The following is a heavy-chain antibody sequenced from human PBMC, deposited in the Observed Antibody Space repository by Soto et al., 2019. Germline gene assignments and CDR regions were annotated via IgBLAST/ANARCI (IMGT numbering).Heavy chain of an antibody. CDR3: ARGREEAGGPFDY. V-gene: IGHV4-31*03. J-gene: IGHJ4*02. CDR2: IYYTGST. CDR1: GASISSGNNY. Sequence: QVQLQESGPGLVKPSQTLSLTCSVSGASISSGNNYWSWIRQHPGKGLEWIGYIYYTGSTYYNPSLRSRITISEDMSKNHFSLRLSSVTAADTAVYYCARGREEAGGPFDYWGQGTLVTVSS. D-gene: IGHD3-10*01.